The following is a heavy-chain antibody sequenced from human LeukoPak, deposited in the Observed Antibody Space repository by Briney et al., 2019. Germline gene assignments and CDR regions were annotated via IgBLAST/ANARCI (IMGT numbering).Heavy chain of an antibody. J-gene: IGHJ6*03. Sequence: GGSLRLSCAASGFTFSEYYMSWIRQAPGKGLEWVSYISSNGSTIYYADSVKGRFTISRDNAKNSLYLQMNSLRAEDTAVYYCARPARKLYCSSTSCYGGLAYYYYMDVWGKGTTVTVSS. CDR1: GFTFSEYY. V-gene: IGHV3-11*04. D-gene: IGHD2-2*01. CDR2: ISSNGSTI. CDR3: ARPARKLYCSSTSCYGGLAYYYYMDV.